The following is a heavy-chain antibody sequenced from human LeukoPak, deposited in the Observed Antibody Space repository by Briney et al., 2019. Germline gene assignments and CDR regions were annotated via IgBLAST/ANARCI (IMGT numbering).Heavy chain of an antibody. CDR1: GYTFTSYA. D-gene: IGHD1-26*01. Sequence: ASVKVSCKASGYTFTSYAMHWVRQAPGQRLEWMGWINAGNGNTKYSQKFQGRVTITRDTSASTAYMELSSLRSEDTAVYYCARDPVPYSGSYYFDYWGQGTLVTVSS. J-gene: IGHJ4*02. CDR2: INAGNGNT. V-gene: IGHV1-3*01. CDR3: ARDPVPYSGSYYFDY.